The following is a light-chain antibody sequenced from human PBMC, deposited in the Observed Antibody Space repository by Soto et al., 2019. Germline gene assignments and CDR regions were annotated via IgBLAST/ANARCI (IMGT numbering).Light chain of an antibody. V-gene: IGKV3-15*01. CDR1: QNIYGN. CDR3: LQYHNLWA. J-gene: IGKJ1*01. Sequence: IVMTQSPATLSVSPGERATLSCRASQNIYGNVAWYQQRPGQAPRLLIYRASTRATGIPARFSGSGSGTEFTLTISSLQSEDFTVYSCLQYHNLWAFGQGTKVDI. CDR2: RAS.